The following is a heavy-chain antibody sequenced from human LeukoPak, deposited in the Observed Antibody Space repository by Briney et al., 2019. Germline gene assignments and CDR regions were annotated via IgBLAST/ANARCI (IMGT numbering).Heavy chain of an antibody. D-gene: IGHD2-21*02. CDR1: GYTFTSYH. V-gene: IGHV1-18*01. CDR3: ARNLGGGDYHDY. J-gene: IGHJ4*02. Sequence: ASVKVSCKASGYTFTSYHVSWVRQAPGQGLEWMGWISGYNGNTKYAQKFQGRVTMTTDTSTSTAYMELRSLRSDDTAVYYCARNLGGGDYHDYWGQGPLVTVSS. CDR2: ISGYNGNT.